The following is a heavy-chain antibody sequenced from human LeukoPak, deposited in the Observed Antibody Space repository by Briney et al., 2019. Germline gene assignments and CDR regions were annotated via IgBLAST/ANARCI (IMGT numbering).Heavy chain of an antibody. V-gene: IGHV3-23*01. CDR3: AKDPNPLWSGSHWVY. Sequence: GGSLRLSCAASGFTFSSYAMSWVRQAPGKGLEWVSTISGSGGSTYYADSVKGRFTISRDNSKNTLFLQMNSLRAEDTAVYYCAKDPNPLWSGSHWVYWGQGTLVTVSS. J-gene: IGHJ4*02. CDR2: ISGSGGST. D-gene: IGHD3-3*01. CDR1: GFTFSSYA.